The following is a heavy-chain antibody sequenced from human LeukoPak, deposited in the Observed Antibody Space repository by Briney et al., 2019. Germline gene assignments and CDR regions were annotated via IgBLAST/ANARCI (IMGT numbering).Heavy chain of an antibody. CDR1: GFTFRSYA. J-gene: IGHJ5*02. Sequence: GGSLRLSCAASGFTFRSYAMSWVRQAPGKGVEWVTAISGSGGSKYYADSVKGRITISRDNYKNTVYLKMNRLRAEDTAVYYCDRYGSGRMSWFDPWGQGTLVTVSS. CDR2: ISGSGGSK. D-gene: IGHD3-10*01. V-gene: IGHV3-23*01. CDR3: DRYGSGRMSWFDP.